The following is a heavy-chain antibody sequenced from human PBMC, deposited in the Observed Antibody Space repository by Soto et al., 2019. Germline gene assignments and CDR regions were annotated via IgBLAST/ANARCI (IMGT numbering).Heavy chain of an antibody. CDR3: ARVKGDSSGFSAFDI. CDR2: IIPILGIA. D-gene: IGHD3-22*01. V-gene: IGHV1-69*02. CDR1: GGTFSSYT. J-gene: IGHJ3*02. Sequence: QVQLVQSGAEVKKPGSSVKVSCKASGGTFSSYTISWVRQAPGQGLEWMGRIIPILGIANYAQKFQGRVTITADKSTSTAYMELSSLRSEDTAVYYCARVKGDSSGFSAFDIWGQGTMVTVSS.